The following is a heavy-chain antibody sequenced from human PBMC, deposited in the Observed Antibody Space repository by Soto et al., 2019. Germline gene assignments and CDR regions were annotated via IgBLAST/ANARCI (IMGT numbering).Heavy chain of an antibody. CDR3: VRRYFYGSGKYGVDV. J-gene: IGHJ6*02. CDR1: GDSIISSNYY. V-gene: IGHV4-39*01. Sequence: SETLSLTCTVSGDSIISSNYYWGWIRQPPGKGLEWIGTISYSGSTYYNPSLNGRVTISVDTSKNQFSLKLTSLTAADTAVYYCVRRYFYGSGKYGVDVWGQGTMVTV. D-gene: IGHD3-10*01. CDR2: ISYSGST.